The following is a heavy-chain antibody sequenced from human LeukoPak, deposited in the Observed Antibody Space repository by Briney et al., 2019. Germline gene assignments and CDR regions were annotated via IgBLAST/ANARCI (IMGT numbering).Heavy chain of an antibody. V-gene: IGHV3-23*01. D-gene: IGHD6-6*01. CDR1: GFTFSSYA. Sequence: GGSLRLSCAASGFTFSSYAMSWVRQAPGKGLEWVSAISGSGGSTYYADSVKGRFTISRDNSKNTLYLQMNSLRAEDTAVYYCAKGGGLYSSSATTGEFDYWGQGTLVTVSS. CDR3: AKGGGLYSSSATTGEFDY. J-gene: IGHJ4*02. CDR2: ISGSGGST.